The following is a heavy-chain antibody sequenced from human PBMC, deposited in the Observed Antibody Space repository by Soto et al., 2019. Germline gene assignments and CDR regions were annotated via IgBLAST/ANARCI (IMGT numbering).Heavy chain of an antibody. V-gene: IGHV1-69*01. Sequence: GALVKVSCKASGYTFTSCGISWVRHAPGQGLEWMGGIIPIFGTANYAQKFQGRVTITADESTSTAYMELSSLRSEDTAVYYCAREIAAAGVYYFDYWGQGTLVTVSS. CDR2: IIPIFGTA. CDR3: AREIAAAGVYYFDY. D-gene: IGHD6-13*01. CDR1: GYTFTSCG. J-gene: IGHJ4*02.